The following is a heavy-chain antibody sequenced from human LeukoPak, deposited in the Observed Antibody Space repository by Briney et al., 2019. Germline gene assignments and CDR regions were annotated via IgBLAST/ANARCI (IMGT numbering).Heavy chain of an antibody. CDR1: GGSIRGYY. V-gene: IGHV4-59*01. CDR2: IYSSGST. Sequence: KTSETLSLTCNVSGGSIRGYYWSWIRQPPGKGLEWIGYIYSSGSTNYNPSLKSRVTMSVDTSKNQFSLKVNSVTAADTAVYYCARRGIIEMATIKRPSYFDYWGQGTLVTVSS. D-gene: IGHD5-24*01. J-gene: IGHJ4*02. CDR3: ARRGIIEMATIKRPSYFDY.